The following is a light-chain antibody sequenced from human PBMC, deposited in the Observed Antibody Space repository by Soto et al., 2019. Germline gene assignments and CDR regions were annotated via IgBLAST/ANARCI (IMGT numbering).Light chain of an antibody. V-gene: IGKV1-27*01. Sequence: DIQMTQSPASLSASVGDRVTITCRARQDISNFVAGYQQKPGKAHKLLIYAASTMQSRDPSRFSDSGSGTDFTLTIRSLQAEDVATYSCQKYSSVPVFGPGTKVEIK. J-gene: IGKJ3*01. CDR1: QDISNF. CDR2: AAS. CDR3: QKYSSVPV.